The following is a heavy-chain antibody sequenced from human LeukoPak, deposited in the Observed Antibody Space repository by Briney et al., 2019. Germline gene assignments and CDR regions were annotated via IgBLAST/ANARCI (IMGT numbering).Heavy chain of an antibody. J-gene: IGHJ4*02. CDR3: ARRGITYSTSFFDS. Sequence: SEALSLTCAVSGGSISGGKDFWGWIRQSPGKGLEWIGSIYYTGSTYYNPSLKSRVTISVDTSKSEFSLMVHSVTAADTAMYYCARRGITYSTSFFDSWGQGTLVTVAS. CDR2: IYYTGST. V-gene: IGHV4-39*01. CDR1: GGSISGGKDF. D-gene: IGHD6-13*01.